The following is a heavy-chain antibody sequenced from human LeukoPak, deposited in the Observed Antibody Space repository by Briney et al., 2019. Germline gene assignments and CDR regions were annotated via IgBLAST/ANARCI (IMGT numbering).Heavy chain of an antibody. CDR2: IYYSGST. CDR1: GGSISSYY. Sequence: SETLSLTCTVSGGSISSYYWSWIRQPPGKGLEWIGSIYYSGSTYYNPSLKSRVTISVDTSKNQFSLKLSSVTAADTAVYYCARTFVAVAGLFDYWGQGTLVTVSS. V-gene: IGHV4-59*12. CDR3: ARTFVAVAGLFDY. J-gene: IGHJ4*02. D-gene: IGHD6-19*01.